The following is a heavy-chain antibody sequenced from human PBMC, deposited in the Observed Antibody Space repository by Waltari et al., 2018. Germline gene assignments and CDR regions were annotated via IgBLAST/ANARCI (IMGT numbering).Heavy chain of an antibody. CDR2: MHYSGTT. Sequence: QVQLQESGPGLVKPSETLSLTCLVPGGSITSTSSYWGFIRQPPGSGRGRIGSMHYSGTTYYNPSLESGVSIFLDTSKNHFSLNLNAVTAADSAVYYCVRQRGYCTSNICSGVVGTDQSYYFYMDVWGKGTTVTVSS. V-gene: IGHV4-39*01. CDR1: GGSITSTSSY. D-gene: IGHD2-2*01. CDR3: VRQRGYCTSNICSGVVGTDQSYYFYMDV. J-gene: IGHJ6*03.